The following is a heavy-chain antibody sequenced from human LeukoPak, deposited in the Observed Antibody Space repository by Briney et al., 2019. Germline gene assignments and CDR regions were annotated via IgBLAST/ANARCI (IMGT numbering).Heavy chain of an antibody. V-gene: IGHV4-59*01. Sequence: SETPFSTCSTSCGSTSSYYCRWFRRPPGKGWVGFGDIFYSGGTNYYPSHKSRVTISVDTPKNQFSLKLSSVTAADTAVYYCARATYYYDSSGYLGPLPLDYWGQGTLVTVSS. D-gene: IGHD3-22*01. CDR1: CGSTSSYY. J-gene: IGHJ4*01. CDR2: IFYSGGT. CDR3: ARATYYYDSSGYLGPLPLDY.